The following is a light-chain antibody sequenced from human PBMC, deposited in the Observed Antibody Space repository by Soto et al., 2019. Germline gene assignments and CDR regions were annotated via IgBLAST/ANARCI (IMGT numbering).Light chain of an antibody. J-gene: IGLJ3*02. Sequence: SYELTQPLSVSVALGQTASITCGGNNIETKNVHWYQQKPGQAPVLVIYKNNNRPSGIPERFSGSNSGNPATLTISGAQAGDEADYYCQVWDSDSDHSAVFGGGTKLTVL. CDR2: KNN. V-gene: IGLV3-9*01. CDR3: QVWDSDSDHSAV. CDR1: NIETKN.